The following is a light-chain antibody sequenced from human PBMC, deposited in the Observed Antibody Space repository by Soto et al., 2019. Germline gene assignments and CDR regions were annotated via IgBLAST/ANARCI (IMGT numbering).Light chain of an antibody. J-gene: IGLJ1*01. Sequence: QSVLTQPPSVSEAPGQRVTISCTGSSSNIGAGYDVHWYQQLPGTAPKLLIYGNGNRPSGVPDRFSGSKSGTSASLAITGLQAEDEADYYRQSYDSSLSGSEVFGTGTKVTVL. CDR2: GNG. V-gene: IGLV1-40*01. CDR3: QSYDSSLSGSEV. CDR1: SSNIGAGYD.